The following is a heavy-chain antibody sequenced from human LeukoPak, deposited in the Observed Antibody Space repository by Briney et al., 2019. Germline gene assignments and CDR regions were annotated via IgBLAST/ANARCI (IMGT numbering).Heavy chain of an antibody. D-gene: IGHD1-26*01. CDR1: GFTFSGYA. J-gene: IGHJ6*02. CDR2: ISGSGGST. Sequence: PGGSLRLSCAASGFTFSGYAMSWVRQAPGKGLEWVSAISGSGGSTYYADSVKGRFTISRDNSKNTLYLQMNSLRAEDTAVYYCAKDPSGSYYYYYGMDVWGQGTTVTVSS. CDR3: AKDPSGSYYYYYGMDV. V-gene: IGHV3-23*01.